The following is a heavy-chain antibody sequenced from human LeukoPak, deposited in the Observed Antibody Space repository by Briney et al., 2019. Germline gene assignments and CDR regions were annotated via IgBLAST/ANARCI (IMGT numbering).Heavy chain of an antibody. J-gene: IGHJ3*02. V-gene: IGHV3-53*04. Sequence: GGSLRLSCAASGFTVSSNYLSWVRPAPGRGLEWVSVIYSGGSTYYADSVKGRFTISRHNSKNTLYLQMNSLRAEDTAVYYCARWGSPKPGDIWGQGTMVTVSS. CDR3: ARWGSPKPGDI. CDR2: IYSGGST. CDR1: GFTVSSNY. D-gene: IGHD3-10*01.